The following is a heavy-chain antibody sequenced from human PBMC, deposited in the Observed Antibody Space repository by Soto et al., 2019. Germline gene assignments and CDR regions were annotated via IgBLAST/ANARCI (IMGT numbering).Heavy chain of an antibody. CDR3: ARCRGVEMELKYFDY. CDR2: INHSGST. J-gene: IGHJ4*02. CDR1: GGSFSGYY. V-gene: IGHV4-34*01. Sequence: QVQLQQWGAGLLKPSETLSLTCAVYGGSFSGYYWSWIRQPPGKGLEWIGEINHSGSTNYNPSLKSRVTISVDTSKNQFSLKLSSVTAADTAVYYCARCRGVEMELKYFDYWGQGTLVTVSS. D-gene: IGHD3-10*01.